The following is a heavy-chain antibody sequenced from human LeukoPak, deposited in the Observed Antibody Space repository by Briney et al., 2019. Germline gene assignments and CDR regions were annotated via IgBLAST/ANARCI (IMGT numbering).Heavy chain of an antibody. J-gene: IGHJ6*03. CDR2: IYYSGST. D-gene: IGHD2-15*01. Sequence: SETLSLTCTVSGGSISSYYWSWIRQPPGKGLEWIGYIYYSGSTYYNPSLKSRVTISVDRSKNQFSLKLSSVTAADTAVYYCARGYCSGGSCYSSYYYSYMDVWGKGTTVTVSS. CDR3: ARGYCSGGSCYSSYYYSYMDV. CDR1: GGSISSYY. V-gene: IGHV4-59*12.